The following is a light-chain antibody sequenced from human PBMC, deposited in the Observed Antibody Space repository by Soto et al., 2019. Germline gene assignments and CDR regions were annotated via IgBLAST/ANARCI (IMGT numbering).Light chain of an antibody. Sequence: DIQMTQSPSSLSASVGDRVTITCRASQSIRNYVNWYQQKPGKAPKFLIYVASTLQSGVPSRFSGSGSATDFQPTISSRQPEDFATYCCQQSSSTPYTFGPGTKLEIK. CDR3: QQSSSTPYT. CDR1: QSIRNY. J-gene: IGKJ2*01. CDR2: VAS. V-gene: IGKV1-39*01.